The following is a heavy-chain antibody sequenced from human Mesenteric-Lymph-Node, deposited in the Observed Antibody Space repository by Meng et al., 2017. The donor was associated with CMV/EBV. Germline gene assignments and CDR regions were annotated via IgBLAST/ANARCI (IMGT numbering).Heavy chain of an antibody. Sequence: SETLSLTCTVSGGSISSSGYYWGWIRQPPGRRLEWIGSIYHSGSTYYNPSLKSRLTMSVDTSKNQFSLKLSSVSAADTAVYYCARRVGRLYDMDVWGQGTTVTVSS. D-gene: IGHD2-15*01. CDR2: IYHSGST. V-gene: IGHV4-39*01. J-gene: IGHJ6*02. CDR3: ARRVGRLYDMDV. CDR1: GGSISSSGYY.